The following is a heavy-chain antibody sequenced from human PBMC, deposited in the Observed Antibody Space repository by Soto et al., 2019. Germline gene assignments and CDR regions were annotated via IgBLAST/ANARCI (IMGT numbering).Heavy chain of an antibody. D-gene: IGHD3-9*01. J-gene: IGHJ4*02. CDR1: GFSFSGYT. CDR3: AKDRHPDGIWTCDY. Sequence: EVQLLESGGHLIQPGESLRLSCAASGFSFSGYTMNWVRQAPGNGLEWITGINGGGGTTYYADSVKARFTIPRDDSKNILYLQMNSPRAEDTAIYYCAKDRHPDGIWTCDYWGRGTLVTVSS. V-gene: IGHV3-23*01. CDR2: INGGGGTT.